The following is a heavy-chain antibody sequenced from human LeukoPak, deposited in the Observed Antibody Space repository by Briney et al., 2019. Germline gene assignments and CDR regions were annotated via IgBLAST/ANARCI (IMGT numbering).Heavy chain of an antibody. V-gene: IGHV1-2*02. Sequence: VASVKASCKASGYTFTGYYIHWVRQAPGQGLEWMGWINPKSGGTNYAQKVQGRVTMTGNTSISTAYMELSRLRSDDTAVYYCASEVVYGPIQITAAVGRDAFDIWGQGTMVTVSS. CDR2: INPKSGGT. J-gene: IGHJ3*02. CDR1: GYTFTGYY. CDR3: ASEVVYGPIQITAAVGRDAFDI. D-gene: IGHD6-13*01.